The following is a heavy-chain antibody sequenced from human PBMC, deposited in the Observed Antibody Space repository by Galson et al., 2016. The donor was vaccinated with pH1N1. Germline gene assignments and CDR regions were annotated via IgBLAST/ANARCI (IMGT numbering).Heavy chain of an antibody. CDR2: IIPIFGTT. CDR1: EGTFTSST. Sequence: SVKVSCKVSEGTFTSSTITWVRHAPGQGLEWVGDIIPIFGTTNYAQKFQGRVTITADELTSTAYMDLSSLTSEDTAVYYCARSPGYMVAALDNWGHGTLVTVSS. V-gene: IGHV1-69*13. CDR3: ARSPGYMVAALDN. D-gene: IGHD5-12*01. J-gene: IGHJ4*01.